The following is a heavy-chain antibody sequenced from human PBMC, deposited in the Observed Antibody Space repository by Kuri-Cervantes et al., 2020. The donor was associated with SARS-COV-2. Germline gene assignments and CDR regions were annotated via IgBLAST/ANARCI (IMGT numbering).Heavy chain of an antibody. Sequence: SVKVSGKASGGTFRSYAISWVRQAPGQGLEWVARIVPSNGPVHYAQRFQGRLTITADESTSTNYMELSSLRSEDTAVYYCASGSIAAAGTLPSFDYWGQGTLVTVSS. D-gene: IGHD6-13*01. J-gene: IGHJ4*02. CDR2: IVPSNGPV. CDR3: ASGSIAAAGTLPSFDY. V-gene: IGHV1-69*11. CDR1: GGTFRSYA.